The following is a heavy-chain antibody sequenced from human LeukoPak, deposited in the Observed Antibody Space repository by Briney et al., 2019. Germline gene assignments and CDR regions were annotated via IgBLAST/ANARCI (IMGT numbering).Heavy chain of an antibody. D-gene: IGHD3-3*01. CDR2: INHSGST. J-gene: IGHJ4*02. CDR1: GGSFSGYY. Sequence: SETLSLTCAVYGGSFSGYYWSWIRQPPGKGLEWIGEINHSGSTNYNPSLKSRVTISVDTSKNQFSLKLSSVTAADTAVYYCAAQNYDFWSGYYNIDYWGQGTLVTVSS. CDR3: AAQNYDFWSGYYNIDY. V-gene: IGHV4-34*01.